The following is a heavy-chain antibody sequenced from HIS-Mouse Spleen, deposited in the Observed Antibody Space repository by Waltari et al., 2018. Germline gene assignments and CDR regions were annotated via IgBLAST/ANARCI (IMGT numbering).Heavy chain of an antibody. CDR3: ARDAGESLYFDL. Sequence: QVQLQESGPGLVKPSETLSLTCTVSGGSISSYYWSWIRQPPGKGLEWIGYIYYSGSTNYTPSLKGRLTLSVDTSKSQFSLKLSSVTAADPAVYYCARDAGESLYFDLWGRGTLVTVSS. CDR1: GGSISSYY. V-gene: IGHV4-59*01. J-gene: IGHJ2*01. D-gene: IGHD3-10*01. CDR2: IYYSGST.